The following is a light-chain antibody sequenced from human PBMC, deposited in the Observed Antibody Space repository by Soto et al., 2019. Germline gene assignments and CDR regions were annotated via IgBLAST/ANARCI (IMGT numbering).Light chain of an antibody. V-gene: IGLV2-11*01. CDR2: DVT. CDR3: CSYAGSFSLV. J-gene: IGLJ3*02. Sequence: QSVLTQPRSVSGSPGQSVTISCAGTSSDVGGYNYVSWYQHHPGKAPKLMIYDVTERPSGVPYRFSGSRSGNTASLTISGLQAEDEADYYCCSYAGSFSLVFGGGTKVTVL. CDR1: SSDVGGYNY.